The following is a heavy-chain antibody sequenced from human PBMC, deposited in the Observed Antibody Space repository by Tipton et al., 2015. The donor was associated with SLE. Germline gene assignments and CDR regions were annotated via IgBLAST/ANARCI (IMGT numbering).Heavy chain of an antibody. Sequence: SLRLSCAASGFTFSDYYMSWIRQAPGKGLEWVSYISSSSSYTNYAESVKGRFTISRDNSKNTLYLQMNSLRAEDKAVYYCARGGYSSSWGLDYWGQGTLVTVAS. CDR1: GFTFSDYY. D-gene: IGHD6-13*01. V-gene: IGHV3-11*06. CDR2: ISSSSSYT. J-gene: IGHJ4*02. CDR3: ARGGYSSSWGLDY.